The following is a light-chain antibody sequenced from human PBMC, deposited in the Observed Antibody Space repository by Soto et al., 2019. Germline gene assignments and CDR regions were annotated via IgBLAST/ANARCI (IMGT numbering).Light chain of an antibody. Sequence: QSALTQPASVSGSPGQSITISCTGTSSDVGTYKLVSWYQQHADKAPKLMIYEVTKRPSGVSNRFSGSKSGNTASLTISGLQAEDEADYYCCSSAGSKTVVFGGGTKLTVL. CDR1: SSDVGTYKL. J-gene: IGLJ2*01. CDR3: CSSAGSKTVV. CDR2: EVT. V-gene: IGLV2-23*02.